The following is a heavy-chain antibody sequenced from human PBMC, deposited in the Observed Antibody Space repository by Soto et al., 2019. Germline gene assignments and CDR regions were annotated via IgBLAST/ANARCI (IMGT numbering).Heavy chain of an antibody. D-gene: IGHD3-22*01. J-gene: IGHJ4*02. CDR2: ISGSGDNT. CDR1: KLTYSVYA. CDR3: ATDPNFYDDSAYFTSRWFDN. Sequence: EVQVSESGGGLVQPGGSLRLSCEASKLTYSVYAMTWVRQAPGKGLEWVASISGSGDNTYYADSVKGRFAISRDNSKSTLYLQMNSLRGDDAAIYYCATDPNFYDDSAYFTSRWFDNWGQGTQVTVSS. V-gene: IGHV3-23*01.